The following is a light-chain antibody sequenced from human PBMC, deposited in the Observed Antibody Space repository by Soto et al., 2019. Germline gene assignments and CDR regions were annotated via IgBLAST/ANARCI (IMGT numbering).Light chain of an antibody. V-gene: IGKV3-20*01. CDR1: QSVSGNY. J-gene: IGKJ2*01. CDR2: GSS. CDR3: QQYGSSPPYT. Sequence: EIVLTQSPGTLSLSPGERATLSCRASQSVSGNYLAWYQQKPRQSPRLLIYGSSDRASGIPDRFSGSGSATDFTLTIIRVEPEDFGVYYCQQYGSSPPYTFGQGTKLEIK.